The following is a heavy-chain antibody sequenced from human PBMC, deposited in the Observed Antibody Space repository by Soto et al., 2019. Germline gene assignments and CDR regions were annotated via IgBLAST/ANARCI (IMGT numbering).Heavy chain of an antibody. D-gene: IGHD2-2*01. CDR1: GYTFTSYG. V-gene: IGHV1-18*01. Sequence: QVPLVQSGAEVKKPGASVKVSCKASGYTFTSYGISWVRQAPGQGLEWMGWISAYNGNTNYAQKLQGRVTMTTDTSTSTAYMELRSLRSDDTAVYYCARANGYCSSTCCRYYFDYWGQGTLVTVSS. CDR2: ISAYNGNT. CDR3: ARANGYCSSTCCRYYFDY. J-gene: IGHJ4*02.